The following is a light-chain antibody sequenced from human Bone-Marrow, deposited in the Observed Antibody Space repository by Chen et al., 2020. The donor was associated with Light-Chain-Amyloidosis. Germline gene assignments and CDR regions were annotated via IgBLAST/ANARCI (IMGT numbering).Light chain of an antibody. Sequence: EIVLTQSPGTLSLSPGEGANLSCRASQTISSNYLTWYQQKFGQAPRLLIDGSSSRATGIPDRFTGSGSWTDITLTINRLEPEDFAMYYCQQYGTSPLTFGGGTKVEIK. J-gene: IGKJ4*01. CDR1: QTISSNY. CDR3: QQYGTSPLT. CDR2: GSS. V-gene: IGKV3-20*01.